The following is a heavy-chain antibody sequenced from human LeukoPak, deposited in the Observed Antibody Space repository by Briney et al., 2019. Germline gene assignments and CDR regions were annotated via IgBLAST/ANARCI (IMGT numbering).Heavy chain of an antibody. V-gene: IGHV4-34*01. Sequence: SETLSLTCAVYGGSFSGYYWSWIRQPPGKGLEWIGEINHSGSTNYNPSLKSRVTISVDTSKNQFSLKLSSVTAADTAVYYCARSRPRYCSSTSCYDYYYYGMDVWAQGTTVSVFS. CDR2: INHSGST. J-gene: IGHJ6*02. CDR3: ARSRPRYCSSTSCYDYYYYGMDV. CDR1: GGSFSGYY. D-gene: IGHD2-2*01.